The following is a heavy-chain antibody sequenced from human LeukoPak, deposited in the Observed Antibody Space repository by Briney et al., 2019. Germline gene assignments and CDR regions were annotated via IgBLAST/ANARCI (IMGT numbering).Heavy chain of an antibody. CDR1: GFTFSSHV. CDR2: ISNSGDST. D-gene: IGHD4-17*01. V-gene: IGHV3-23*01. J-gene: IGHJ4*02. CDR3: ASTGYGVRDY. Sequence: GGSLRLSCAASGFTFSSHVMSWVRQAPGKGLEWVSAISNSGDSTFYADSVKGRLTISRDNPESTLYLQMNSLRAEDTAVYYCASTGYGVRDYWGQGTLVTVSS.